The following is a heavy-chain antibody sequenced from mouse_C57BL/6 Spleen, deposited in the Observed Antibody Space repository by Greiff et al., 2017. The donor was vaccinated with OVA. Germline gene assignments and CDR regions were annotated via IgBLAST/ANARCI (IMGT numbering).Heavy chain of an antibody. V-gene: IGHV10-1*01. CDR1: GFSFNTYA. D-gene: IGHD2-5*01. Sequence: EVKLQESGGGLVQPKGSLKLSCAASGFSFNTYAMNWVRQAPGKGLEWVARIRSKSNNYATYYADSVKDRFTISRDDSESMLYLQMNNLKTEDTAMYYCVSPYYSNYVWFAYWGQGTLVTVSA. CDR3: VSPYYSNYVWFAY. J-gene: IGHJ3*01. CDR2: IRSKSNNYAT.